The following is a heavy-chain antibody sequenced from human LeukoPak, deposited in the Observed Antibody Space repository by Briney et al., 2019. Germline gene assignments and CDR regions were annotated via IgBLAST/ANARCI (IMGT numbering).Heavy chain of an antibody. CDR1: GGTFSSYA. Sequence: SLKVSCKASGGTFSSYAISWVRQAPGQGLEWMGGIISIFGTANYAQTFQGRVTITADESTSTAYMEMSSLRSEDTAVYYCASEGARDLIYWGQGTLVTVSS. CDR2: IISIFGTA. CDR3: ASEGARDLIY. J-gene: IGHJ4*02. D-gene: IGHD3-16*01. V-gene: IGHV1-69*13.